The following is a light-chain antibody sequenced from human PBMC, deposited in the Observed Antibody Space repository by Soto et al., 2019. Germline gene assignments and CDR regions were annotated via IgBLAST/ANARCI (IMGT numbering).Light chain of an antibody. CDR3: QKYSSVPV. J-gene: IGKJ3*01. Sequence: DIQMTQSPTSLSASVGDRVTITCRASQDIRNFVAWYQQKPGKAPKLLIYAASTLQSGVPSRFSGSGSGTDFTLNINSLQHEDVATYSCQKYSSVPVFGPGTKVEIK. CDR2: AAS. V-gene: IGKV1-27*01. CDR1: QDIRNF.